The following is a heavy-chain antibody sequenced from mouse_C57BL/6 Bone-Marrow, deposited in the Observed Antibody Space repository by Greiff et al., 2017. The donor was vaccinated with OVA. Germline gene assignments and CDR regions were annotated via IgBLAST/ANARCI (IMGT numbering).Heavy chain of an antibody. D-gene: IGHD4-1*01. CDR3: TRALWDPYYAMDY. J-gene: IGHJ4*01. V-gene: IGHV14-4*01. CDR2: IDPENGDT. Sequence: VQLQQSGAELVRPGASVKLSCTASGFNIKDDYMHWVKQRPEQGLEWIGWIDPENGDTEYASKFQGKATIQVDKSSNTAYLQLSSLTSEDTAVYYCTRALWDPYYAMDYWGQGTSVTVSS. CDR1: GFNIKDDY.